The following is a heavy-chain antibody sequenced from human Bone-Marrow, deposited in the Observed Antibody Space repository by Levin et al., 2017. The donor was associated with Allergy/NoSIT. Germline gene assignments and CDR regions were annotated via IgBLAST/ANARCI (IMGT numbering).Heavy chain of an antibody. J-gene: IGHJ4*02. D-gene: IGHD6-13*01. CDR3: TTEGKHVCDGGSCYFDY. Sequence: PGGSLRLSCATSGFSFSNTWMNWVRQAPGKGLEWVGHIKSNFDGGTTDYAAPVKGRFTISRDDSESTLYLQMNSLETADTAFYYCTTEGKHVCDGGSCYFDYWGLGTLVTVSS. CDR1: GFSFSNTW. V-gene: IGHV3-15*07. CDR2: IKSNFDGGTT.